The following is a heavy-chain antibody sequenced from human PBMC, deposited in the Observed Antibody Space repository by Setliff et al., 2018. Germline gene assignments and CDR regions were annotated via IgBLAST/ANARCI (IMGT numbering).Heavy chain of an antibody. J-gene: IGHJ4*02. D-gene: IGHD3-10*01. CDR3: FGAGTCSY. V-gene: IGHV3-7*01. Sequence: GGSLRLSCTASGLSYTNDWVSWVRQAPGKGMEWLASTNPHGSEKYYADSVKGRFTISRDNAKNSLSLQMNNLRTEDTAVYYCFGAGTCSYWGQGTLVTVSS. CDR1: GLSYTNDW. CDR2: TNPHGSEK.